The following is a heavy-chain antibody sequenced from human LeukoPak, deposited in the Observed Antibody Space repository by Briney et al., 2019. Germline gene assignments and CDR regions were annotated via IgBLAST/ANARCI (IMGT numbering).Heavy chain of an antibody. CDR3: AKGIAVAGTYYYYGMDV. V-gene: IGHV3-23*01. D-gene: IGHD6-19*01. CDR2: ISGSGGST. Sequence: QPGGSLRLSCAASGFTFSSYEMSWVRQAPGKGLEWVSAISGSGGSTYYADSVKGRFTISRDNSKNTLYLQMNSLRAEDTAVYYCAKGIAVAGTYYYYGMDVWGQGTTVTVSS. CDR1: GFTFSSYE. J-gene: IGHJ6*02.